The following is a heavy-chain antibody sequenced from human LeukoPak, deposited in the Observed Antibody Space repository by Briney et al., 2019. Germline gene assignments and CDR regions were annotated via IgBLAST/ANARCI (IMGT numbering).Heavy chain of an antibody. CDR1: GYTFTDYY. V-gene: IGHV1-2*02. CDR3: ARARWQLVPYFDS. CDR2: INPNSGGA. Sequence: ASVKVSCKASGYTFTDYYMHWVRQAPGQGLEWMGWINPNSGGANFAQKFQGRVAMTRDTSISTAYMELGSLRSDDTAVYYCARARWQLVPYFDSWGQGTLVTVSS. D-gene: IGHD6-6*01. J-gene: IGHJ4*02.